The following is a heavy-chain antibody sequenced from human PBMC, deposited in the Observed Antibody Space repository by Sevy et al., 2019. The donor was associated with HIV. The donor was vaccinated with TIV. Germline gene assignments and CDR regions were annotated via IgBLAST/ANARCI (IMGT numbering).Heavy chain of an antibody. CDR1: GFTFSDYY. V-gene: IGHV3-11*06. D-gene: IGHD1-7*01. CDR2: ISSGSTYT. J-gene: IGHJ4*02. Sequence: GGSLRLTCAASGFTFSDYYMSWIRQAPGKGLEWVSDISSGSTYTKYANSVKGRFTISRDNAKNSLYLQMNSLRVEDRAIYYCAGDRRNYAGQYFDYWGQGTLVTVSS. CDR3: AGDRRNYAGQYFDY.